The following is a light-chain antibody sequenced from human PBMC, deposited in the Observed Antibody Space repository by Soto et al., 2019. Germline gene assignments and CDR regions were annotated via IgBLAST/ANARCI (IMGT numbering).Light chain of an antibody. CDR2: DAS. Sequence: EIVLTQSPATLSLSPGGRATLSCRASLSVSSYLAWYQQKPGQAPRLLIYDASTRATGIPVRFSGSGSGTDFSLTISRLEPEDFAVYYCHQYDNAPQTYGQGTKVDIK. J-gene: IGKJ2*01. V-gene: IGKV3-20*01. CDR3: HQYDNAPQT. CDR1: LSVSSY.